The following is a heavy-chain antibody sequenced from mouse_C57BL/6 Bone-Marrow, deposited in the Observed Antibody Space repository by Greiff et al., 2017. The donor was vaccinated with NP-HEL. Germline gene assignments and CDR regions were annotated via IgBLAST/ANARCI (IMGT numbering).Heavy chain of an antibody. CDR1: GFNITDDY. J-gene: IGHJ1*03. CDR2: IDPENGDT. D-gene: IGHD1-1*01. CDR3: TTYFCCYGSSFYWYFDV. V-gene: IGHV14-4*01. Sequence: VHVKQSGAELVRPGASVKLSCTASGFNITDDYMHWVKQRPEQGLEWIGWIDPENGDTEYASKFQGKATITADKSSNTAYLQLSSLTSEDTAVYFCTTYFCCYGSSFYWYFDVWGTGTTVTVSS.